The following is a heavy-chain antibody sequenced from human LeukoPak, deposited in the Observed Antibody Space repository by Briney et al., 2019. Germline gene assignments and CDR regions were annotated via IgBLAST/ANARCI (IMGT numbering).Heavy chain of an antibody. CDR2: LRHDGSNI. D-gene: IGHD3-10*01. V-gene: IGHV3-30*02. Sequence: GGSLRLSCTASGFNFNEHGMHWVRQAPGKGLEWVAFLRHDGSNIHYADSVKGRFTISRDNAKNSLYLQMNSLRAEDTAVYYCARSYLKMASASWGQGTLVTVSS. J-gene: IGHJ5*02. CDR3: ARSYLKMASAS. CDR1: GFNFNEHG.